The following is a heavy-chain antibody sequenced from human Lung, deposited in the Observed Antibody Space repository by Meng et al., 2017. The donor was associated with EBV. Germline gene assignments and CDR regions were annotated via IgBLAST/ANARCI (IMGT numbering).Heavy chain of an antibody. V-gene: IGHV3-11*01. CDR2: ISHRGGTI. D-gene: IGHD5-18*01. Sequence: QLVGCGGVLVEPGGSLRLSCGASGISFSDYYMTWIRQAPGKGLEWIADISHRGGTISYAASVKGRFTISRDNAKNSVFLQMSSLRDDDTAIYYCATRQETAMYNSWGQGTLVTVSS. J-gene: IGHJ4*02. CDR3: ATRQETAMYNS. CDR1: GISFSDYY.